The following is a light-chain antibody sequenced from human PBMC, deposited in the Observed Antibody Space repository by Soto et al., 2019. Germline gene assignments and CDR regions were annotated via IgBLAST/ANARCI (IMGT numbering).Light chain of an antibody. J-gene: IGKJ2*01. V-gene: IGKV3D-20*01. CDR1: QSVSSSY. Sequence: EIVLTQSPATLSLSPGERATLSCGASQSVSSSYLAWYQQKPGLAPRLLISDASSRATGIPERFRGSGSGTDFTLTIGRLGPEDFAVYYCQQYSSSPYTFGQGSKLEIK. CDR2: DAS. CDR3: QQYSSSPYT.